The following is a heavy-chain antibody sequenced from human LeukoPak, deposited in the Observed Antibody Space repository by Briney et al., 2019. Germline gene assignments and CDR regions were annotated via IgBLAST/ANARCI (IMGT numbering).Heavy chain of an antibody. D-gene: IGHD4-17*01. Sequence: GGPLILSCAASGFTFSSYWMSWVRQAPGKGLEWVANIKQDGSEKYYVDSVKGRFTISRDNAKNSLYLQMNSLRAEDTAVYYCARLSVPPNDYGDLFDYWGQGTLVTVSS. J-gene: IGHJ4*02. V-gene: IGHV3-7*01. CDR1: GFTFSSYW. CDR3: ARLSVPPNDYGDLFDY. CDR2: IKQDGSEK.